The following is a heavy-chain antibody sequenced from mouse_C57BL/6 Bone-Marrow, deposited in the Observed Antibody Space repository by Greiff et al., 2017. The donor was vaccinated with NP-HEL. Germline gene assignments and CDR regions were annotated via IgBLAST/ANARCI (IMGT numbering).Heavy chain of an antibody. CDR2: IYPGSGNT. Sequence: VKLQESGPELVKPGASVKISCKASGYSFTSYYIHWVKQRPGQGLEWIGWIYPGSGNTKYNEKFKGKATLTADTSSSTAYMQLSSLTSEDSAVYYCARWWLRYYYAMDYWGQGTSVTVSS. D-gene: IGHD2-2*01. J-gene: IGHJ4*01. V-gene: IGHV1-66*01. CDR1: GYSFTSYY. CDR3: ARWWLRYYYAMDY.